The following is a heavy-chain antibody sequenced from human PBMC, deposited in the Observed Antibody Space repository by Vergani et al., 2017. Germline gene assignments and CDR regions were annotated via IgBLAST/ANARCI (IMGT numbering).Heavy chain of an antibody. CDR2: IFHRGNT. D-gene: IGHD4/OR15-4a*01. Sequence: QAQLQESGPGLVEPSETLSLTCTVSGYSLSSGFFWGWIRQAPGKGLEWIGSIFHRGNTYYNPSLRNRVTLSIDTSKNQFSLKMHAVTAADTAVYYCASTGDYGDYYSYGMDVWGQGTSVTVSS. J-gene: IGHJ6*02. V-gene: IGHV4-38-2*02. CDR3: ASTGDYGDYYSYGMDV. CDR1: GYSLSSGFF.